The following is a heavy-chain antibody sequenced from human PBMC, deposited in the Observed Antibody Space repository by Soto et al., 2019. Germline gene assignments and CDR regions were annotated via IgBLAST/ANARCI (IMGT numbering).Heavy chain of an antibody. CDR1: GGTFSSYA. D-gene: IGHD6-13*01. J-gene: IGHJ4*02. Sequence: SVKVSCKASGGTFSSYAISWVRQAPGQGLEWMGGIIPIFGTANYAHKFQVRVTITADKSTSTAYMELSSLRSEDTAVYYCARVESGWYHFDYWGQGTLVTVSS. CDR2: IIPIFGTA. CDR3: ARVESGWYHFDY. V-gene: IGHV1-69*06.